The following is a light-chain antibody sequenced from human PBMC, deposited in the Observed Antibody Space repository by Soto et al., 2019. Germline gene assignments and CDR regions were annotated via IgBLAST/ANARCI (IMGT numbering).Light chain of an antibody. V-gene: IGKV3-11*01. J-gene: IGKJ4*01. CDR2: DAS. CDR1: RSVSSY. Sequence: EIVLTQSPATLSLSPGERATLSCGASRSVSSYLAWYQQKPGQAPRLLIYDASYRATGIPARFSGSGSGTEFYLTISSLGHEHFEVDYCPRPNDWPPRLTFGGGTKVEIK. CDR3: PRPNDWPPRLT.